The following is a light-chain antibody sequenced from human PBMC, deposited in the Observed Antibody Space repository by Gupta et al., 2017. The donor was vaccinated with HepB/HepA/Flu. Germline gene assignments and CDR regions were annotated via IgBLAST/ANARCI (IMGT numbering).Light chain of an antibody. Sequence: DSVMTQSPDSLAVSLCARATVNFQSSQSVLYSSNNKHYFEWYQQKPGRPPKLLLYWGATRESAVTDRMSGSGSSRAFTLTIISMLAADVVVYYCYQEYGAPRAFGQGTKVEIK. V-gene: IGKV4-1*01. J-gene: IGKJ1*01. CDR3: YQEYGAPRA. CDR1: QSVLYSSNNKHY. CDR2: WGA.